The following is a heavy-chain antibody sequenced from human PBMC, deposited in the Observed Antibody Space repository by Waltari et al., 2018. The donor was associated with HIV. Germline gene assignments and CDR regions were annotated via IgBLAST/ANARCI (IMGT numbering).Heavy chain of an antibody. Sequence: EVQLVESGGGLVQPGGSLRLSCDASGFTFSSYWMQWVRQAPGKGLVVVLRINGDVSRTNYAEAVNGRFTISSDNAKNTRYLQMTSLRAEDTAVYYCARDSPGDYYDSSGYYDYWGQGTLVTVSS. D-gene: IGHD3-22*01. V-gene: IGHV3-74*01. CDR2: INGDVSRT. CDR1: GFTFSSYW. CDR3: ARDSPGDYYDSSGYYDY. J-gene: IGHJ4*02.